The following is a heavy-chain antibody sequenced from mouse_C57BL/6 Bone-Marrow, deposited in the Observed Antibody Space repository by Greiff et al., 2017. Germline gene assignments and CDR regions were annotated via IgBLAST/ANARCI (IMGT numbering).Heavy chain of an antibody. V-gene: IGHV1-42*01. Sequence: VQLQQSGPELVKPGASVKISCKASGYSFTGYYMNWVKQSPEKSLEWIGEINPSTGGTTYNQKFKAKATLTVDKSSSTAYMQLKSLTSEDSAVYYCARWELGRIDYWGQGTTRTVSS. CDR2: INPSTGGT. CDR1: GYSFTGYY. CDR3: ARWELGRIDY. J-gene: IGHJ2*01. D-gene: IGHD4-1*01.